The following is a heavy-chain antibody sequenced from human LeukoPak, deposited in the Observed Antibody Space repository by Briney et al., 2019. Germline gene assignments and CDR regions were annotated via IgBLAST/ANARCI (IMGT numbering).Heavy chain of an antibody. CDR3: ARHLRGYSYGPFDY. J-gene: IGHJ4*02. CDR1: GGSISGYY. CDR2: IYYSGST. V-gene: IGHV4-59*08. D-gene: IGHD5-18*01. Sequence: SETLSLTCTVSGGSISGYYWSWIRQPPGKGLEWIGYIYYSGSTNYIPSLTSRVTISVDTSKNQFSLKLTSVTAADTAVYYCARHLRGYSYGPFDYWGQGTLVTVSS.